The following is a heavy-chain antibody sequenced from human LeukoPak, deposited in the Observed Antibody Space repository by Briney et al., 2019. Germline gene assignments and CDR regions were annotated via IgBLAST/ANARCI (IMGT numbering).Heavy chain of an antibody. D-gene: IGHD6-19*01. CDR1: GFTFSSYA. CDR2: IFGSGGSA. V-gene: IGHV3-23*01. CDR3: GKTTTGYSSGRYPGWPVDY. J-gene: IGHJ4*02. Sequence: GGSLRLSCAASGFTFSSYAMSWVRQAPGKGLEWVSGIFGSGGSAHYADSVKGRFTISRDNSKNTVYLQINSLRVEDTAVYYCGKTTTGYSSGRYPGWPVDYWGQGSLVTVSS.